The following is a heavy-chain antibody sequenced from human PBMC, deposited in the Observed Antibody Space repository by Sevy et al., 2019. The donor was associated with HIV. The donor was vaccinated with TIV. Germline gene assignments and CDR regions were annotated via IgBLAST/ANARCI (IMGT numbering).Heavy chain of an antibody. Sequence: GGSLRLSCEASGFPFGSYTMTWVRQAPGKGLQWVASISSGSSDIHYAGSVKGRFTISRDNAKHSLDLQMNSLGAEDTAVYYCARVGVDYDYVWGNFRSSSDYWGQGTPVTVSS. V-gene: IGHV3-21*01. J-gene: IGHJ4*02. CDR1: GFPFGSYT. CDR2: ISSGSSDI. D-gene: IGHD3-16*02. CDR3: ARVGVDYDYVWGNFRSSSDY.